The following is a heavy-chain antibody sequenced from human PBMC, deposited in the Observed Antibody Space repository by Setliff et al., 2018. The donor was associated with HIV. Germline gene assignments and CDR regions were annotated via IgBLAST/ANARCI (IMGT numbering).Heavy chain of an antibody. CDR3: AKGAGFYGDYTFDH. J-gene: IGHJ4*02. V-gene: IGHV4-61*10. CDR2: IYTSGST. Sequence: SETLSLTCTVSVGSVSSGNHYWSWIRQPAGKGLEWIGRIYTSGSTNYNPSLKSRVTISVDTSRNQFSLRVTSVTAADTAVYYCAKGAGFYGDYTFDHWGQGRQVTVSS. D-gene: IGHD4-17*01. CDR1: VGSVSSGNHY.